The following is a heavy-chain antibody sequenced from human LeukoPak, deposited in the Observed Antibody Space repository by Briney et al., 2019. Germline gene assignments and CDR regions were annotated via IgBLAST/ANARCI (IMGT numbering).Heavy chain of an antibody. CDR1: GYTFTGYY. CDR2: INPNSGGT. Sequence: ASVKVSCKASGYTFTGYYMHWVRQAPGQGLEWMGRINPNSGGTNYAQKFQGRVTMTRDTSISTTYMELSRLRSDDTAVYYCARRGRSYDAFDIWGQGTMVTVSS. CDR3: ARRGRSYDAFDI. V-gene: IGHV1-2*06. J-gene: IGHJ3*02. D-gene: IGHD1-26*01.